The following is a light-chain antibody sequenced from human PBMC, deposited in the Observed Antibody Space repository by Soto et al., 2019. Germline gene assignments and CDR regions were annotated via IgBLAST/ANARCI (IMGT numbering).Light chain of an antibody. CDR1: QSVTSR. J-gene: IGKJ1*01. Sequence: EIVMTQSPATLSVSPGERATLSCRASQSVTSRLAWYQQKPGQPPRLLIYSASTRVTGVPARFSGSGSGTEFTLPINSLQSEDFAVYYCQQSNNWPRTFGQGTKVEIK. CDR2: SAS. V-gene: IGKV3-15*01. CDR3: QQSNNWPRT.